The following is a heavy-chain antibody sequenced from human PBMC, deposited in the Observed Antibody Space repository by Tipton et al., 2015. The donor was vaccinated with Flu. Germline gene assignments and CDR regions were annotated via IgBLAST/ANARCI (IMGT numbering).Heavy chain of an antibody. CDR1: GFTFSSYS. V-gene: IGHV3-21*01. J-gene: IGHJ6*02. CDR3: ARAQEATYYDFWSGYYGGGYYGMDV. D-gene: IGHD3-3*01. Sequence: SLRLSCAASGFTFSSYSMNWVRQAPGKGLEWVSSISSSSSYIYYADSVKGRFTISRDNAKNSLYLQMNSLRAEDTAVYYCARAQEATYYDFWSGYYGGGYYGMDVWGQGTTVTVSS. CDR2: ISSSSSYI.